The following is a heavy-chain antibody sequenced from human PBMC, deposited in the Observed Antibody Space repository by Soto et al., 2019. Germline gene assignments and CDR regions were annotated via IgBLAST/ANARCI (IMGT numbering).Heavy chain of an antibody. CDR3: ARDRIVTKPPAPYYLYYGVDV. V-gene: IGHV4-38-2*02. J-gene: IGHJ6*02. CDR2: VYHTGNT. D-gene: IGHD3-22*01. Sequence: SETLSLTCGVSNFSISSAYYWAWIRQPPGKGLEWIASVYHTGNTYFNPSLKSRVTISVDTSKNQFSLRLRSVTAADTAIYYCARDRIVTKPPAPYYLYYGVDVWGQGTTVTVS. CDR1: NFSISSAYY.